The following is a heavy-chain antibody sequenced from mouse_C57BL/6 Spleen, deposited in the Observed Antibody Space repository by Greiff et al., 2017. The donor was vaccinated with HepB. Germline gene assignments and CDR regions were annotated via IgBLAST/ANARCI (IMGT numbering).Heavy chain of an antibody. CDR3: TAAPFAY. CDR1: GFTFSNYW. Sequence: DVQLQESGGGLVQPGGSMKLSCVASGFTFSNYWMNWVRQSPEKGLEWVAQIRLKSDNYATHYAESVKGRFTISRDDSKSSVYLQMNNLRAEDTRIYYCTAAPFAYWGQGTLVTVSA. V-gene: IGHV6-3*01. J-gene: IGHJ3*01. CDR2: IRLKSDNYAT.